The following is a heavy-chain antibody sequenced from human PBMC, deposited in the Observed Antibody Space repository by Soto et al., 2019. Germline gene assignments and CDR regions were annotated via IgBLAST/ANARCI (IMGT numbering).Heavy chain of an antibody. CDR3: ARDKRREVYDFWSGYYPNYYYYGMDV. Sequence: ASVKVSCKASGYTFTSYGISWVRQAPGQGLEWTGWISAYNGNTNYAQKLQGRVTMTTDTSTSTAYMELRSLRSDDTAVYYCARDKRREVYDFWSGYYPNYYYYGMDVWGQGTTVTVSS. CDR2: ISAYNGNT. V-gene: IGHV1-18*01. CDR1: GYTFTSYG. J-gene: IGHJ6*02. D-gene: IGHD3-3*01.